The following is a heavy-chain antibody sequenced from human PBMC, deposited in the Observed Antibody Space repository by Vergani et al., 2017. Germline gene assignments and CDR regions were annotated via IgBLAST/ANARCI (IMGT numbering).Heavy chain of an antibody. V-gene: IGHV4-34*02. CDR3: AVRPRVNLVGGEIGTKRTFDY. D-gene: IGHD1-1*01. CDR2: INNDGHP. CDR1: GESFSSFY. J-gene: IGHJ4*02. Sequence: QVQLQQWGAGVVKPSGTLSLTCAVFGESFSSFYWSWIRQPPGKVLEWIGEINNDGHPNYNPSLESRVTVSRDTAKNQFSLNLMSVTAADTAMYYFAVRPRVNLVGGEIGTKRTFDYWRQGSLVTVSS.